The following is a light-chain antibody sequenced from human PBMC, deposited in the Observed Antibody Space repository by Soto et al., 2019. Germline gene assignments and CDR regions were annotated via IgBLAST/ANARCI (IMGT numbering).Light chain of an antibody. CDR3: QSYDSSRYV. CDR2: GNS. J-gene: IGLJ1*01. CDR1: XXNIGAGYD. Sequence: QPVLTQPPSVSGAPXXXVTIPCTXXXXNIGAGYDVHWYQQLPGTAPKLLIYGNSNRPSGVPDRFSGSKSGTSASLAITGLQAEDEADYYCQSYDSSRYVFGTGTKVTVL. V-gene: IGLV1-40*01.